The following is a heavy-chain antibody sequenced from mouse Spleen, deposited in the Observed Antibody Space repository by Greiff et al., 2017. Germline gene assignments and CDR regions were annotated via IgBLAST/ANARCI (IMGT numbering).Heavy chain of an antibody. D-gene: IGHD1-3*01. CDR3: ARRAPYYAMDY. CDR1: GYTFTSYW. Sequence: QVHVKQPGTELVKPGASVKLSCKASGYTFTSYWMHWVKQRPGQGLEWIGNINPSNGGTNYNEKFKSKATLTVDKSSSTAYMQLSSLTSEDSAVYYCARRAPYYAMDYWGQGTSVTVSS. CDR2: INPSNGGT. V-gene: IGHV1-53*01. J-gene: IGHJ4*01.